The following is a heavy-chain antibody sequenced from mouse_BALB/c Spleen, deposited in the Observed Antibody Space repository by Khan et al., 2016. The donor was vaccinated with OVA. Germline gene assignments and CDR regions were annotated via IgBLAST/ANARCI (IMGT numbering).Heavy chain of an antibody. Sequence: ELQLQQSGAELVKPGASVRLSCTASGFNIKDTYIHWVKQRPEQGLEWIGRIAPANGNTKYDPKFQDKATITSDTSSNTSYLQLSSLTTEVTAVYSGAHSSYDTRCFEVWGAGTTVTVSS. CDR1: GFNIKDTY. D-gene: IGHD2-3*01. CDR2: IAPANGNT. J-gene: IGHJ1*01. CDR3: AHSSYDTRCFEV. V-gene: IGHV14-3*02.